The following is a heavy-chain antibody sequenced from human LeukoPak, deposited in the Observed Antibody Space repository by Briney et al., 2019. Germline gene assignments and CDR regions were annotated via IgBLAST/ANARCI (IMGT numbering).Heavy chain of an antibody. V-gene: IGHV1-2*02. CDR2: INPNSGGT. D-gene: IGHD6-13*01. CDR3: ARGKRGIAAAGTYYYYYMDV. Sequence: ASVTVSCKPSVYTFTGYYIHWVPPAPRQGLEGMGWINPNSGGTNYAQKSQGRVTITRDTSISTAYMELSRLRSDDTAVYYCARGKRGIAAAGTYYYYYMDVWGKGTTVTISS. CDR1: VYTFTGYY. J-gene: IGHJ6*03.